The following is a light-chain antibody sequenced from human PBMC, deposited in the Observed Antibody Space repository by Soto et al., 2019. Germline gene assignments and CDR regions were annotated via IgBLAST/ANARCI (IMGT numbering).Light chain of an antibody. CDR1: QSVSSNS. CDR3: QQHGRWVIT. J-gene: IGKJ3*01. CDR2: AAS. V-gene: IGKV3-20*01. Sequence: EIVLTQSPATLSFSPGDSATLSCRTSQSVSSNSLAWHQQKPGQAPRLLMYAASSRAAGIPDRFSGSGSGTDFTLTISRLEPEDFAVYYCQQHGRWVITFGPGNKVDIX.